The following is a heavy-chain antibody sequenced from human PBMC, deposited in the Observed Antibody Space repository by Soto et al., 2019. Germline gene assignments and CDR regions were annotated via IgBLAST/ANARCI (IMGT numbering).Heavy chain of an antibody. Sequence: SVKVSCTASGGTFSSYASSWVRQAPGQGLEWMGGIIPIFGTANYAQKFQGRVTITADESTSTAYMELSSLRSEDTAVYYCARSYSSLDVFDYWGQGTLVTVSS. J-gene: IGHJ4*02. CDR2: IIPIFGTA. V-gene: IGHV1-69*13. CDR1: GGTFSSYA. D-gene: IGHD6-13*01. CDR3: ARSYSSLDVFDY.